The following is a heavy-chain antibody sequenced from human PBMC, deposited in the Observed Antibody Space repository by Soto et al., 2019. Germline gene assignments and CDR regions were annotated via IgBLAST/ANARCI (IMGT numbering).Heavy chain of an antibody. V-gene: IGHV3-21*01. J-gene: IGHJ6*02. Sequence: GGSLRLSCAASGFTFSSYSMNWVRQAPGKGLEWVSSISSSSSYIYYADSVKGRFTISRDNAKNSLYLQMNSLRAEDTAVYYCARNLSGIAAQETSPYYYGMDVWGQGTTVTVSS. CDR2: ISSSSSYI. CDR3: ARNLSGIAAQETSPYYYGMDV. CDR1: GFTFSSYS. D-gene: IGHD6-25*01.